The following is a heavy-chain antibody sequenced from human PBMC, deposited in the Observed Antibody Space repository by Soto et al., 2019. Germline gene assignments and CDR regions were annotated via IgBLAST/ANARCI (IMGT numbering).Heavy chain of an antibody. CDR3: ARDRGSYALDY. CDR2: ISANNGNT. J-gene: IGHJ4*02. V-gene: IGHV1-18*01. CDR1: GYTFTSYG. Sequence: QVQLVQSGAEVKKPGASVKVSCKASGYTFTSYGISWVRQAPGQGLEWMGWISANNGNTNYVQKLQGRVTMTTDTSTGTAYVELRSLRSDDTAVYYCARDRGSYALDYWGQGTLVTVSS. D-gene: IGHD1-26*01.